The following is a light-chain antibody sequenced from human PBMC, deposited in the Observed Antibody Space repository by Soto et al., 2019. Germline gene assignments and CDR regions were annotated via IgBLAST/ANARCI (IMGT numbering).Light chain of an antibody. CDR2: GAS. CDR1: QGISSY. V-gene: IGKV1-9*01. CDR3: QQRSNWPT. Sequence: DIQMTQSPSTLSGSVGDRVTITCRASQGISSYLAWFQQKPGRAPNLLIYGASTLQSGVPSRFSGSGSGTDFTLTISSLEPEDFAVYYCQQRSNWPTFGQGTRLEIK. J-gene: IGKJ5*01.